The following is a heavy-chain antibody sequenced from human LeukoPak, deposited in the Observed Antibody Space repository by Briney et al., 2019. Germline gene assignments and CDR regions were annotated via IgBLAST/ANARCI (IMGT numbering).Heavy chain of an antibody. CDR1: GYTFTDYG. D-gene: IGHD6-19*01. J-gene: IGHJ1*01. Sequence: ASVKVSCKASGYTFTDYGISWVRQAPGQGLEWLGWISAYNGNTKYAQKLLDRVTVTTDTSTSTAYMELRSLTSDDTAVYYCARDIAVAGTHQEFQHWGQGTLVTVSS. V-gene: IGHV1-18*01. CDR3: ARDIAVAGTHQEFQH. CDR2: ISAYNGNT.